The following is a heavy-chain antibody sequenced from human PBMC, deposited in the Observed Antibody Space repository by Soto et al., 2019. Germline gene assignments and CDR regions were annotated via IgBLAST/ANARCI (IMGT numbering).Heavy chain of an antibody. CDR2: ISGRGGST. CDR3: AKVVAARPNYYYGMDV. CDR1: GFTFSGYG. J-gene: IGHJ6*02. D-gene: IGHD6-6*01. V-gene: IGHV3-23*01. Sequence: PGGSLRLSCAASGFTFSGYGRSWVRQATGKGLEWVSAISGRGGSTYYADSVKGRFTISRDNSKNTLYLQMNSMRAEDTAVYYCAKVVAARPNYYYGMDVWGQGTTVTV.